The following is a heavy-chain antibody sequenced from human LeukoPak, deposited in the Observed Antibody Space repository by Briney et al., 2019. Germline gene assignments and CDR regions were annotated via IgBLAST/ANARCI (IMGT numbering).Heavy chain of an antibody. J-gene: IGHJ4*02. V-gene: IGHV3-11*05. CDR3: ARVFGRGNYGWVDY. CDR1: GFTYSDAY. D-gene: IGHD1-26*01. CDR2: ISSSSNYI. Sequence: KPGGSLRLTCAASGFTYSDAYMSWIRQAPGKGLEWVSYISSSSNYINQAYSVRGRFTISRDNAKNSLYLQMSSLRAEDTAVYYCARVFGRGNYGWVDYWGQGTLVTVSS.